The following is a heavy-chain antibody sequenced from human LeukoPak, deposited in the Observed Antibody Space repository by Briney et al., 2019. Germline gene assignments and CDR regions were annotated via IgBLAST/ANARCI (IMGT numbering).Heavy chain of an antibody. CDR2: ISSSSSYI. V-gene: IGHV3-21*04. Sequence: GGSLRLSCAASGFTFSSYSMNWVRQAPGKGLEWVSSISSSSSYIYYADSVKGRFTISRDNAKNSLYLQMNSLRAEDTAVYYCARAAHYSASGSFFDPWGQGTLVTVSS. CDR3: ARAAHYSASGSFFDP. CDR1: GFTFSSYS. J-gene: IGHJ5*02. D-gene: IGHD3-10*01.